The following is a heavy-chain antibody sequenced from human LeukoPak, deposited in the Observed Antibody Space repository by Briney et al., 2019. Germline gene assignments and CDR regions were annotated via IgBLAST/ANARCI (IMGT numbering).Heavy chain of an antibody. CDR1: GGSVSSGICY. CDR2: ISYAYSGST. CDR3: ARMRHGDYFDY. Sequence: PSETLSLTCTVSGGSVSSGICYWSWIRQPPGKGLEWIGYISYAYSGSTNYNPSLKSRVTISVDTSKNQFSLKLNSVTAADTAVYYCARMRHGDYFDYWGQGTRVTVSS. J-gene: IGHJ4*02. D-gene: IGHD4-17*01. V-gene: IGHV4-61*01.